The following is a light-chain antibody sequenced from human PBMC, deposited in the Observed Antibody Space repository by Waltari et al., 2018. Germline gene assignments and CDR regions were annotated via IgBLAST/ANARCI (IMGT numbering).Light chain of an antibody. CDR1: QSVPRNY. CDR2: GAS. CDR3: QQHGTSPYT. V-gene: IGKV3-20*01. Sequence: EIVLTQSPGTLSLSPGERATLSCRASQSVPRNYLAWYQHKPDQAPRLLIYGASSRATGIPDRFSGSGSGTDFTLTISRLEPEDFAVFFCQQHGTSPYTFGQGTKLEIK. J-gene: IGKJ2*01.